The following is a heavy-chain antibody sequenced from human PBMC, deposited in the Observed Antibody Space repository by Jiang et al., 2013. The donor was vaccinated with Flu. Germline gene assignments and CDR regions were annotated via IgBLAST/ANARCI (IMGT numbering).Heavy chain of an antibody. CDR2: TSSSDDT. J-gene: IGHJ4*02. Sequence: QLVESGGGLVKPGGSLRLSCAASGFAFSSYIMSWVRQAPGKGLEWVSSTSSSDDTYYADSVKGRFSTSRDNAKNSLYLQMSSLRAEDTAMYYCATSRDGSSFDYWGQGTLVTVSS. V-gene: IGHV3-21*01. CDR3: ATSRDGSSFDY. CDR1: GFAFSSYI. D-gene: IGHD5-24*01.